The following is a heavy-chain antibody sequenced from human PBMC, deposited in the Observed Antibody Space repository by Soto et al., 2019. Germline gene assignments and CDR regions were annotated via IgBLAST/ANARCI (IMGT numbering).Heavy chain of an antibody. CDR2: FHYSGNP. V-gene: IGHV4-59*08. CDR1: GGSISGYH. Sequence: SETLSLTCSISGGSISGYHWNWIRQTPGKGVEWIGYFHYSGNPKYSPSLKSRVTISVDTSEKQFSLKLTSATAADTAVYYCARRYGSCFDYWGQGTLVTVSS. CDR3: ARRYGSCFDY. D-gene: IGHD5-18*01. J-gene: IGHJ4*02.